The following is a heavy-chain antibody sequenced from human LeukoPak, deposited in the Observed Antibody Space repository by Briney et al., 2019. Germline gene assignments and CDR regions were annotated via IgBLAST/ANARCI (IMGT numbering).Heavy chain of an antibody. Sequence: GGSLRPSCAASGFTFSSYAMHWVRQAPGKGLEWVAVISYDGSNKYYADSVKGRFTISRDNSKNTLHLQMNSLRAEDTAVYYCARDQEDYFDYWGQGTLVTVSS. CDR2: ISYDGSNK. D-gene: IGHD2-15*01. J-gene: IGHJ4*02. CDR3: ARDQEDYFDY. CDR1: GFTFSSYA. V-gene: IGHV3-30-3*01.